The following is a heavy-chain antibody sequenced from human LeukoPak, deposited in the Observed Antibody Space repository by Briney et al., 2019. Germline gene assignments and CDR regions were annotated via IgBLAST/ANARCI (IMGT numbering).Heavy chain of an antibody. J-gene: IGHJ4*02. CDR3: ARAHDSIAIDY. D-gene: IGHD3-22*01. Sequence: PGRSLRLSCAASGFTFSSYAMHWVRQAPGKGLEWVAVISYDGSNKYYADSVKGRFTISRDNAKNTLYLQMNSLRAEDTALYYCARAHDSIAIDYWGQGTRVTVSS. CDR2: ISYDGSNK. V-gene: IGHV3-30-3*01. CDR1: GFTFSSYA.